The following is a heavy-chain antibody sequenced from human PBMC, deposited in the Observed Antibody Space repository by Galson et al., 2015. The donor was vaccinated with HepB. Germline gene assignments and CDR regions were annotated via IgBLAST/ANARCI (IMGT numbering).Heavy chain of an antibody. J-gene: IGHJ3*02. V-gene: IGHV4-39*01. CDR1: GGFISSSSYY. CDR3: ARIGADYYDSSGYYTAYHVPFDI. D-gene: IGHD3-22*01. Sequence: TLSLTCTVSGGFISSSSYYWGWIRQPPGKGLEWIGSIYYSGSTYYNPSLKSRVTISVDTSKNPFSLKLSSVTAADTAVYYCARIGADYYDSSGYYTAYHVPFDIWGQGTMVTVSS. CDR2: IYYSGST.